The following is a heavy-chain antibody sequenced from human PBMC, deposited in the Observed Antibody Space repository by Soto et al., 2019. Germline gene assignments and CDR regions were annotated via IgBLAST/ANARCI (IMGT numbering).Heavy chain of an antibody. V-gene: IGHV1-69*13. CDR3: AREGSSLGYCSGGSCYHTSYFDY. CDR2: IIPIFGTA. CDR1: GGTFSSYA. J-gene: IGHJ4*02. D-gene: IGHD2-15*01. Sequence: GASVKVCCKASGGTFSSYAISWVRQAPGQGLEWMGGIIPIFGTANYAQKFQGRVTITADESTSTAYMELSSLRSEDTAVYYCAREGSSLGYCSGGSCYHTSYFDYWGQGTLVTVSS.